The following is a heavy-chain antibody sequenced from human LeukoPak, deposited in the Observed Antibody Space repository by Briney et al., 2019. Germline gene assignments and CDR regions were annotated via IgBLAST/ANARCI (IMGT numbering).Heavy chain of an antibody. D-gene: IGHD2/OR15-2a*01. V-gene: IGHV3-64*01. Sequence: GGSLRLSCAASGFTFSSYAMHWVRQAPGKGLEFVSAISSNGGSTYYAKSVKGRFTVSRDNSKNTLSLQMGSLRAEVMAVYYGARQSLESDGDAFDIWGQGTMVTVSS. CDR3: ARQSLESDGDAFDI. CDR2: ISSNGGST. J-gene: IGHJ3*02. CDR1: GFTFSSYA.